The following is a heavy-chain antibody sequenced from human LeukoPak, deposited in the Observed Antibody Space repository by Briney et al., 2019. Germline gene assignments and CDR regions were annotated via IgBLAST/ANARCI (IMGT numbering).Heavy chain of an antibody. D-gene: IGHD5-12*01. CDR2: IYYSGST. J-gene: IGHJ5*01. V-gene: IGHV4-39*07. CDR1: GGSFSRSNYY. CDR3: AVERGYSGYDSVWFDP. Sequence: PSETLSLTCTVSGGSFSRSNYYWGWIRQPPGKGLQWMGGIYYSGSTYYNPSLKSRVTISVDTSKNQFSLKLSSVTAADTAVYYCAVERGYSGYDSVWFDPWGQGTLVTVSS.